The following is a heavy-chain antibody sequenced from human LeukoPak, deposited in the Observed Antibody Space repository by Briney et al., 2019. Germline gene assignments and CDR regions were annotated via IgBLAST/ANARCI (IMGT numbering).Heavy chain of an antibody. CDR1: GFTFSSYW. Sequence: GGSLRLSCAASGFTFSSYWMNWVRQAPGKGLEWVANIKQDGSKIYYADSVKGRFTISRDNAKNSLYLQMNSLRAEGTAVYYCARAMDVWGQGTTVTVSS. CDR2: IKQDGSKI. V-gene: IGHV3-7*03. J-gene: IGHJ6*02. CDR3: ARAMDV.